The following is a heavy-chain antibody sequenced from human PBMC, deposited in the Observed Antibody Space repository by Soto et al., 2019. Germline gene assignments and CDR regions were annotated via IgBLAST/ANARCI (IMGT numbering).Heavy chain of an antibody. CDR2: IIPIFGTA. CDR3: ARGPGAARRFSGGMDV. J-gene: IGHJ6*02. Sequence: QVQLVQSGAEVKKPGSSVKVSCQASGGTFSSYAISWVRQAPGQGLEWMGGIIPIFGTANYAQKFQGRVTITADESTSTAYMELSSLRSEDTAVYYCARGPGAARRFSGGMDVWGQGTTVTVSS. CDR1: GGTFSSYA. V-gene: IGHV1-69*01. D-gene: IGHD6-6*01.